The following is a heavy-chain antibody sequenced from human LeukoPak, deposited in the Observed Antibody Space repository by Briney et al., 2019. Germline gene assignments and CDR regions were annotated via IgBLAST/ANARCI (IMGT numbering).Heavy chain of an antibody. CDR1: GFTFSSYA. D-gene: IGHD2-2*01. Sequence: GGSLRLSCAASGFTFSSYAMSWVRQAPGKGLEWVSAISGSGGNTYYADSVKGRFTISRDNSKNTLYLQMNSLRAEDTAVYYCAKDRYCSSTSCSIDYWGQGTLVTVSS. V-gene: IGHV3-23*01. CDR2: ISGSGGNT. J-gene: IGHJ4*02. CDR3: AKDRYCSSTSCSIDY.